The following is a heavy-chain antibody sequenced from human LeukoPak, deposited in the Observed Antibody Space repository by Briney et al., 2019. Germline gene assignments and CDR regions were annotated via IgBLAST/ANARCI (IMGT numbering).Heavy chain of an antibody. CDR2: IRYDGSYK. J-gene: IGHJ4*02. CDR1: GFIFSNYG. V-gene: IGHV3-30*02. D-gene: IGHD1-26*01. Sequence: GGSLRLSCAASGFIFSNYGMHWVRQAPGKGLEWVAFIRYDGSYKWYADSVKGRFTISRDNSKNTLYLQMNNLRAADTAVYYCAKGTVVGHSADFWGQGSLVTVSS. CDR3: AKGTVVGHSADF.